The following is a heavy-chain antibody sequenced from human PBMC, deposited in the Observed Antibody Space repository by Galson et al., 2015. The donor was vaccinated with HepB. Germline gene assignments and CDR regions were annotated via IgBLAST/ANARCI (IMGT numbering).Heavy chain of an antibody. Sequence: SVKVSCKASGYFFLTYDMTWIRQAPGQGLEWMGWISVYNGTTDYAQKFQDRVTMTTDSSTSTAYMELRSLRSDDTAVYYCARVRFYGDGGDFDYWGQGTLLTVPS. CDR3: ARVRFYGDGGDFDY. V-gene: IGHV1-18*04. D-gene: IGHD4-17*01. CDR1: GYFFLTYD. CDR2: ISVYNGTT. J-gene: IGHJ4*02.